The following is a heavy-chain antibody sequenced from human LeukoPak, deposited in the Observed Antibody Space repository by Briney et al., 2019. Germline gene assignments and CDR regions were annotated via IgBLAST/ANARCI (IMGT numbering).Heavy chain of an antibody. CDR3: ARGIYDFWSGYDARTAYNWFDP. Sequence: GGSLRLSCAASGFTFSSYWMHWVRQAPGKGLVWVSRINSDGSSTSYADSVKGRFTISRDNAKNTLYLQMNSLRAEDTAVYYCARGIYDFWSGYDARTAYNWFDPWGQGTLVTVSS. V-gene: IGHV3-74*01. CDR2: INSDGSST. D-gene: IGHD3-3*01. J-gene: IGHJ5*02. CDR1: GFTFSSYW.